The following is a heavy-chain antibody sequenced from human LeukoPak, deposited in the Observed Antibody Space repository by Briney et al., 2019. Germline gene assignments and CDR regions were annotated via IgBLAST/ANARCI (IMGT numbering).Heavy chain of an antibody. CDR1: SGSISSGGYY. V-gene: IGHV4-31*01. CDR3: ARVPQGPRSGYSPGWFEP. CDR2: IYYSGSI. D-gene: IGHD3-22*01. J-gene: IGHJ5*02. Sequence: SETLSLICTVSSGSISSGGYYWSWIRQHPGKGLEWIGYIYYSGSIYYNPSLTSQVTISVDTSKNQFFLKLSSVTAADTAVYYCARVPQGPRSGYSPGWFEPWGQGTLVTVSS.